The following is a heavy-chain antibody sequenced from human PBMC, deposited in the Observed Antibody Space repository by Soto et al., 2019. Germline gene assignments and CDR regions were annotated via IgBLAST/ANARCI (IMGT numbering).Heavy chain of an antibody. CDR1: GYTFTTYN. V-gene: IGHV1-8*01. CDR3: ARGHNWFDP. CDR2: TDPNSGHT. Sequence: QVQLVQSGAEVKKPGASVNVSCKASGYTFTTYNIHWVRQAAGQGLEWMGWTDPNSGHTGYAQKFQGRVTLTRDTSITTAYMELSRLTSEDTAIYYCARGHNWFDPWGQGTLVTVSS. J-gene: IGHJ5*02.